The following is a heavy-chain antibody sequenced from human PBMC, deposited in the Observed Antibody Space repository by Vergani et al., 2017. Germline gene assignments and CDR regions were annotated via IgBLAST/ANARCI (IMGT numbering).Heavy chain of an antibody. CDR3: ARDGAEMATITDYYYGMDV. J-gene: IGHJ6*02. V-gene: IGHV1-69*01. D-gene: IGHD5-24*01. Sequence: QVQLVQSGAEVKKPGSSVKVSCKASGGTFSSYAISWVRQAPGQGLEWMGGIIPIFGTANYAQKFQGRVTMTADESTSTAYMELSSLRSEETAVYYCARDGAEMATITDYYYGMDVWGQGTTVTVSS. CDR2: IIPIFGTA. CDR1: GGTFSSYA.